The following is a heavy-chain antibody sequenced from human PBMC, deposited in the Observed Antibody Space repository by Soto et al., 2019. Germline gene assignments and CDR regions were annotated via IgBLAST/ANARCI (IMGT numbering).Heavy chain of an antibody. Sequence: GGSLRLSCAASGFTFSSYAMHWVRQAPGKGLEWVAVISYDGSNKYYADSVKGRFTISRDNSKNTLYLQMNSLRAEDTAVYYCARDLLGYCSSTSCYHDWFDPWGQGTLVTVSS. J-gene: IGHJ5*02. CDR1: GFTFSSYA. V-gene: IGHV3-30-3*01. D-gene: IGHD2-2*01. CDR3: ARDLLGYCSSTSCYHDWFDP. CDR2: ISYDGSNK.